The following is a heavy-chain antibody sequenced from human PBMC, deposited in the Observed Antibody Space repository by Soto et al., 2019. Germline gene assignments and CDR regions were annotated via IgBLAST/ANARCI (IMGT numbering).Heavy chain of an antibody. J-gene: IGHJ4*02. CDR3: TTESGGADIEYDYIWGSYRLFDY. Sequence: EVQLVESGGGLVKPGGSLRLSCAASGFTFSNAWMSWVRQAPGKGLEWGGRIKSKTDGGTTDYAAPVKGRFTISRDDSRSTLYLHMNSLETAETAVYYCTTESGGADIEYDYIWGSYRLFDYWGQGTLVTVSS. CDR2: IKSKTDGGTT. CDR1: GFTFSNAW. V-gene: IGHV3-15*01. D-gene: IGHD3-16*02.